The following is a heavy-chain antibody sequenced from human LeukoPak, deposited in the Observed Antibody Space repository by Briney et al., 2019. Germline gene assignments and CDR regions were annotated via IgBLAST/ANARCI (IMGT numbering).Heavy chain of an antibody. CDR3: AIGSGDGDY. V-gene: IGHV3-23*01. Sequence: GGSLRLSCAASGFTFSSYSMNWVRQAPGKGLEWVSAISGSGGSTYYADSVKGRFTISRDNSKNTLYLQMNSLRAEDTAVYYCAIGSGDGDYWGQGTLVTVSS. D-gene: IGHD1-26*01. CDR1: GFTFSSYS. J-gene: IGHJ4*02. CDR2: ISGSGGST.